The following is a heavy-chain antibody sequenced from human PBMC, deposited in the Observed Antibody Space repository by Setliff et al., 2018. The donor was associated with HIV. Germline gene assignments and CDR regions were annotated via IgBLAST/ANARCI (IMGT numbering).Heavy chain of an antibody. Sequence: SETLSLTCTVSGASMSNFYWSWIRQPPGKGLEWIGYIYNTGSTNYNPSLKSRVTMSVDTSNNQFSLKLSSVTAADTAVYSCARERITLVRGVVYYCGMDVWGQGTTVTVSS. CDR1: GASMSNFY. J-gene: IGHJ6*02. CDR2: IYNTGST. CDR3: ARERITLVRGVVYYCGMDV. D-gene: IGHD3-10*01. V-gene: IGHV4-59*01.